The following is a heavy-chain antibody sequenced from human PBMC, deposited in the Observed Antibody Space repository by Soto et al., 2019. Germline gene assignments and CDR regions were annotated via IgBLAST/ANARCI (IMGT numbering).Heavy chain of an antibody. V-gene: IGHV4-59*01. CDR3: ARNRGNFHFDS. CDR1: GGSMNNYF. Sequence: PSETLSLTCTVSGGSMNNYFWSWIRQPPGKGLEWIGYIYHSGDTDYNPSVKSRVTLSVDTSKNQFSLRLTSVTAADTAVYYCARNRGNFHFDSWGPGPLVTVPS. D-gene: IGHD2-21*02. CDR2: IYHSGDT. J-gene: IGHJ4*02.